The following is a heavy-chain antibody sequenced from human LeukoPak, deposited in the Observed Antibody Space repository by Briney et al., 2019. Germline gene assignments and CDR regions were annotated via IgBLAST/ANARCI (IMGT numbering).Heavy chain of an antibody. Sequence: SQTLSLTCAVSGGSISSGGYPWSWIRQPPGKGLEWIGYIYHSGSTYYNPSLKSRVTISVDRSKNQFSLKLSSVTAADTAVYYCAREETYGSGSLDYWGQGTLATVSS. CDR3: AREETYGSGSLDY. CDR2: IYHSGST. CDR1: GGSISSGGYP. D-gene: IGHD3-10*01. V-gene: IGHV4-30-2*01. J-gene: IGHJ4*02.